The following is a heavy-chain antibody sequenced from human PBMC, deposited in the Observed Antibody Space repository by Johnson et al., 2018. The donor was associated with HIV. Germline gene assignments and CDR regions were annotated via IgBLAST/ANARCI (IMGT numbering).Heavy chain of an antibody. CDR1: GFTFSSYD. J-gene: IGHJ3*01. D-gene: IGHD7-27*01. Sequence: VQLVESGGGLVQPGGSLRLSCAASGFTFSSYDMHWVRQATGKGLEWFSAIGTAGDTYYPGSVKGRVTISRENAKNSLYLQMNSLRAGDTAVYYCTRDHLTGHYAFVLWGPGTMVTVS. CDR3: TRDHLTGHYAFVL. CDR2: IGTAGDT. V-gene: IGHV3-13*01.